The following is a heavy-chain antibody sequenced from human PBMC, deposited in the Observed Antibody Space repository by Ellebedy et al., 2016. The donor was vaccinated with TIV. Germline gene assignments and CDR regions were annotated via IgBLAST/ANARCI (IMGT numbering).Heavy chain of an antibody. CDR3: ARDMDALDYYYGMDV. Sequence: PGGSLRLSCAASGFTVSSNYMSWVRQAPGKGLEWVSVIYSGGSTYYADSVKGRFTISRDNSKNTLYLQMNSLRAEDTAVYYCARDMDALDYYYGMDVWGQGTTVTVSS. V-gene: IGHV3-53*01. CDR2: IYSGGST. D-gene: IGHD2-2*01. CDR1: GFTVSSNY. J-gene: IGHJ6*02.